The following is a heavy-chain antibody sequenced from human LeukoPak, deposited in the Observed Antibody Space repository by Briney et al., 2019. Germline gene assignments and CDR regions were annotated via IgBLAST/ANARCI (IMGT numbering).Heavy chain of an antibody. V-gene: IGHV1-8*01. CDR2: MNPNSGNT. CDR3: ARGRAYGSGSYYARGRALPRTFDP. J-gene: IGHJ5*02. CDR1: GFIFTNYD. D-gene: IGHD3-10*01. Sequence: GASVKVSCRASGFIFTNYDINWVRQATGQGLEWMGWMNPNSGNTGYAQKFQGRVTMTRNTSISTAYMELSSLRSEDTAVYYCARGRAYGSGSYYARGRALPRTFDPWGQGTLVTVSS.